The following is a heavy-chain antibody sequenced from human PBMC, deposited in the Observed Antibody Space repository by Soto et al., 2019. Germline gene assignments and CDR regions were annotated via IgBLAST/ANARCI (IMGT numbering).Heavy chain of an antibody. CDR2: ISGNGVSI. Sequence: EVQLLESGGGLVQPGGSLRLSCAASGFSFSSYAMGWVRQAPGKGLEWVSGISGNGVSIYYVGSVKGRFTISRDNSKNTLFLQMNSLRAEDTAVYYCAKSVSPSGGARDYWGQGTLVTVSS. CDR3: AKSVSPSGGARDY. V-gene: IGHV3-23*01. D-gene: IGHD2-15*01. CDR1: GFSFSSYA. J-gene: IGHJ4*02.